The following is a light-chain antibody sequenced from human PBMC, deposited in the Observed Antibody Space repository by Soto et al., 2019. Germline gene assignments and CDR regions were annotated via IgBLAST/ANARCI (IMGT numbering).Light chain of an antibody. Sequence: QSVLTQPASVSGSPGRSITISCTGTTSAESVSWYQQHPGKAPKLISYDVSNRPSGVSARFSGSRSGNKASLTISGLQAEDEADYYCSSYTSDITLVFGGGTKVTVL. CDR2: DVS. J-gene: IGLJ2*01. CDR3: SSYTSDITLV. V-gene: IGLV2-14*03. CDR1: TSAES.